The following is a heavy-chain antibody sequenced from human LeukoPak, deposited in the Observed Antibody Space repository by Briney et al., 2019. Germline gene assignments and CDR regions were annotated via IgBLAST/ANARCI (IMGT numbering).Heavy chain of an antibody. J-gene: IGHJ4*02. D-gene: IGHD2-2*01. Sequence: GGSLRLSCAASGFTFSTYTMNWVRQAPGKGLECVSSISSSSSYIYYADSVKGRFTISRDNAKNSLYLQMNSLRAEDTAVYYCARDGDIVVVPADLDYWGQGTLVTVSS. V-gene: IGHV3-21*01. CDR3: ARDGDIVVVPADLDY. CDR2: ISSSSSYI. CDR1: GFTFSTYT.